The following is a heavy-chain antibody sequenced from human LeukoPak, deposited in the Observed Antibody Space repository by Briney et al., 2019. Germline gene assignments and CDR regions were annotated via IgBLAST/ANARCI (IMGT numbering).Heavy chain of an antibody. D-gene: IGHD3-3*01. J-gene: IGHJ4*02. CDR1: GGSISSGSYY. CDR3: ARHYVFVSGGSSFDY. V-gene: IGHV4-61*02. Sequence: SETLSLTCTVSGGSISSGSYYWSWIRQPAGKGLEWIGRIYTSGSTNYNPSLKTRVTISLDTPKNQFSLKLKSVTASDTAVYYCARHYVFVSGGSSFDYWGLGILVTVSS. CDR2: IYTSGST.